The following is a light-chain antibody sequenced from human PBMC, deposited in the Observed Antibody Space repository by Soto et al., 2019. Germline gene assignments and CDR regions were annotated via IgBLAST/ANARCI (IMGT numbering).Light chain of an antibody. Sequence: DIQTTQSPSTLSASVGDRVTITCRASQSIKNWLAWYQQKPGEALKLLIYKASTLESGVPSRFSGSGSGTEFTLTISCLQPDDVATYHCQQYNSYSQFTFGPGTKVDIK. CDR2: KAS. J-gene: IGKJ3*01. CDR1: QSIKNW. CDR3: QQYNSYSQFT. V-gene: IGKV1-5*03.